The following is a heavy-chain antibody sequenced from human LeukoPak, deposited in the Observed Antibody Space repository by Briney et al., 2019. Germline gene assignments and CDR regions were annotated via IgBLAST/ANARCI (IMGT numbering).Heavy chain of an antibody. J-gene: IGHJ6*04. D-gene: IGHD3-10*02. Sequence: GGSLRLSCPASGFTFSSYEMNWVRQAPGKGLEWVSYISSSGSTIYYADSVKGPFTISRDNAKNSLYLQMNSLRAEDTAVYYCAELGITMIGGVWGKGTTVTISS. CDR2: ISSSGSTI. CDR1: GFTFSSYE. V-gene: IGHV3-48*03. CDR3: AELGITMIGGV.